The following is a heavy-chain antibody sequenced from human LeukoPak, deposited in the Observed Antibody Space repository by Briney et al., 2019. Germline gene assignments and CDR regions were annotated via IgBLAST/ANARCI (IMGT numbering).Heavy chain of an antibody. Sequence: PSETLSLTCAVYGGSFSGYYWSWIRQPPGKGLEWSGEINHSGSTNYNPSLKSRVTISVDTSKNQFSLKLSSVTAADTAVYYCARGRGYWGQGTLVTVSS. J-gene: IGHJ4*02. CDR1: GGSFSGYY. CDR2: INHSGST. V-gene: IGHV4-34*01. CDR3: ARGRGY.